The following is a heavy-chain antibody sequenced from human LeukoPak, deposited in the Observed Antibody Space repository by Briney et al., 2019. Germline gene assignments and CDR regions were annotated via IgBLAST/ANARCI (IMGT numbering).Heavy chain of an antibody. J-gene: IGHJ6*02. CDR3: ATDGRGDPFFYYYYYGMDV. Sequence: PGGSLRLPCAASGFTFSSYAMSWVRQAPGKGLEWVSAISGSGGSTYYADSVKGRFTISRDNSKNTLYLQMNSLRAEDTAVYYCATDGRGDPFFYYYYYGMDVWGQGTMVNVSS. D-gene: IGHD4-17*01. CDR2: ISGSGGST. CDR1: GFTFSSYA. V-gene: IGHV3-23*01.